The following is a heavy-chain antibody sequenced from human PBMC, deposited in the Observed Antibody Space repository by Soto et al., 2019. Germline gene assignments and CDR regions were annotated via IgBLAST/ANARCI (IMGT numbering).Heavy chain of an antibody. J-gene: IGHJ6*03. CDR2: INSDGSST. D-gene: IGHD3-16*01. Sequence: GSLRXXCAASGFTFSSYWMHWVRQAPGKGLVWVSRINSDGSSTSYADSVKGRFTISRDNAKNTLYLQMNSLRAEDTAVYYCARGDPQKWGDYYYMDVWGKGTTVTVSS. CDR3: ARGDPQKWGDYYYMDV. CDR1: GFTFSSYW. V-gene: IGHV3-74*01.